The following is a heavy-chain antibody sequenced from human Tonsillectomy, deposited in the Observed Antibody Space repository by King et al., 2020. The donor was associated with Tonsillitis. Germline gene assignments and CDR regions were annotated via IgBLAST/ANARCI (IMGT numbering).Heavy chain of an antibody. CDR3: ARDGPPDY. J-gene: IGHJ4*02. V-gene: IGHV3-64*01. Sequence: VQLVESGGGLVQPGGSLRLSCAASGFTFSSYAMHWVRPAPGKGLEYVSAISSNGGSTYYANSVKGRLTISRDNSKNTLYLQMGSLGAEDMAVYYCARDGPPDYWGQGTLVTVSS. CDR1: GFTFSSYA. CDR2: ISSNGGST.